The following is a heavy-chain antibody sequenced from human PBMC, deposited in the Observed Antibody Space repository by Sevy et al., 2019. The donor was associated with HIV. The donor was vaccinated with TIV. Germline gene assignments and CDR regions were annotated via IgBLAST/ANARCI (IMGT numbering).Heavy chain of an antibody. J-gene: IGHJ3*02. D-gene: IGHD3-10*01. CDR2: ISSSNYI. CDR1: GFTFSSYS. V-gene: IGHV3-21*01. CDR3: ARDLRFGGSGEDAFDI. Sequence: GESLKISCAASGFTFSSYSMNWVRQAPGKGLEWVSSISSSNYIYYADSVKGRFTISRDNAKNSLYLQMNSLRAEDTAVYYCARDLRFGGSGEDAFDIWGQGTVVTVSS.